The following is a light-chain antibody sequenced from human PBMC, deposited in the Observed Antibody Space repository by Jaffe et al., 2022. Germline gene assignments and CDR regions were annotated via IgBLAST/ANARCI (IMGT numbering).Light chain of an antibody. J-gene: IGLJ3*02. CDR3: CSRAGDIIWV. CDR1: SSDVGKYNL. V-gene: IGLV2-23*02. Sequence: QSALTQPASVSGSPGQSITISCTGTSSDVGKYNLVSWYQHHPGTAPKLIIYEVNKWPSGVSNRFSGSKSGNTASLTISGLQSEDEADYYCCSRAGDIIWVFGGGTKVTV. CDR2: EVN.